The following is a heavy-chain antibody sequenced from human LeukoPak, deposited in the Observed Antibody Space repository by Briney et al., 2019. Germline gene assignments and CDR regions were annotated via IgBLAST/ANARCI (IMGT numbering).Heavy chain of an antibody. CDR3: ASAVQWLPLYY. CDR1: GLTFNSYG. V-gene: IGHV3-33*01. Sequence: SXRLSXAASGLTFNSYGMRWVRQVAGKGRECFAFLLFDVTNKYYTDSVKARFTISRHNSKNTLYLQMNSLRVEDTAVYYCASAVQWLPLYYWGQGTLVTVSS. J-gene: IGHJ4*02. D-gene: IGHD6-19*01. CDR2: LLFDVTNK.